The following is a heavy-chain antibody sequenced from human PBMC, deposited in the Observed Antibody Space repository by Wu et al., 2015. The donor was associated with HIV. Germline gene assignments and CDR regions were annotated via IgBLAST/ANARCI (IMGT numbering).Heavy chain of an antibody. V-gene: IGHV1-2*02. CDR1: GYTFTDYF. CDR3: AREGLCRTTSCQFDY. Sequence: QVQLVQSGAEVKKPGASVKVSCKASGYTFTDYFIHWVRQAPGQGLEWMGWTNLNTGGTKLAPKFQGRVTMTRDTSISTAYIELSRLTSDDTAIYYCAREGLCRTTSCQFDYWGQGTLVTVFS. CDR2: TNLNTGGT. J-gene: IGHJ4*02. D-gene: IGHD2-2*01.